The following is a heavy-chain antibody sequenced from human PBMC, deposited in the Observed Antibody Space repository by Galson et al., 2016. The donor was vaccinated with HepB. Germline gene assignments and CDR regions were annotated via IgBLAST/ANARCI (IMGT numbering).Heavy chain of an antibody. CDR3: ATGYCSGGACYSGAFHI. J-gene: IGHJ3*02. Sequence: SETLSLTCEVSGGSIMSDNWWSWIRQAPGKGLEWIAEVNHVGSTDYNPSLKSRVTTSVDTSKREFSLNLKSVTAADTAVYYCATGYCSGGACYSGAFHIWGQGTMVTVSS. CDR1: GGSIMSDNW. V-gene: IGHV4/OR15-8*01. CDR2: VNHVGST. D-gene: IGHD2-15*01.